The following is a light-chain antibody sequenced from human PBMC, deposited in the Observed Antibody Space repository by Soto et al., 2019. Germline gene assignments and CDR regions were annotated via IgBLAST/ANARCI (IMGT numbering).Light chain of an antibody. CDR3: QQSYSTPIT. J-gene: IGKJ5*01. CDR1: QSINIY. V-gene: IGKV1-39*01. CDR2: AAS. Sequence: IQLPQPPSSLSAAVGAVVTITCRASQSINIYLNWYQQKPGQAPKLLIYAASSLQSAVPSRFSGSGSGTDFTLAISSLQPENFGTYYCQQSYSTPITFGQGTRLEIK.